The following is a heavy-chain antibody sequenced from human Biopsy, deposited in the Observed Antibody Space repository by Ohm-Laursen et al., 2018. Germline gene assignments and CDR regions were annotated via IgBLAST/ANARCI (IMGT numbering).Heavy chain of an antibody. CDR1: GDSINNYY. D-gene: IGHD6-19*01. CDR2: IYTIGSP. V-gene: IGHV4-4*07. CDR3: ARGRRTSGWPYFAN. J-gene: IGHJ4*02. Sequence: SETLSLTCTVSGDSINNYYWSWIRQPAGKGLEWIGRIYTIGSPNYNLSLQNRVTMSVDTSKNQFSLKLSSVIAADTAVYYCARGRRTSGWPYFANWGQGTLVIVSS.